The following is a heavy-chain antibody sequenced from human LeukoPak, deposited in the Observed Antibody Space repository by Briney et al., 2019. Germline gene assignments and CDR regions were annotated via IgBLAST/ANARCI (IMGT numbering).Heavy chain of an antibody. J-gene: IGHJ5*02. Sequence: GGSLRLSCTASGFTFGDYAMSWFRQAPGKGLEWVGFIRSKAYGGTTEYAASVKGRFTISRDDSKSIAYLQMNSLKTEDTAVYYCTRALDGGWYPYNWFDPWGQGTLVTVSS. V-gene: IGHV3-49*03. CDR1: GFTFGDYA. CDR3: TRALDGGWYPYNWFDP. CDR2: IRSKAYGGTT. D-gene: IGHD6-19*01.